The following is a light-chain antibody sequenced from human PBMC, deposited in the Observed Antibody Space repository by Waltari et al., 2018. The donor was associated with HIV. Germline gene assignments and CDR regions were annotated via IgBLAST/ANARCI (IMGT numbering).Light chain of an antibody. CDR2: KAS. CDR3: QHYDSYSCT. CDR1: QNVNKW. J-gene: IGKJ2*02. Sequence: DIQLTQSPSTLSASVGDRVTITCRASQNVNKWLAWYQQKPGQAPTLLIYKASSLKSGVPSRFSGSGSGTEFTLTISSLQPDDCATYYCQHYDSYSCTFGQGTKVEIK. V-gene: IGKV1-5*03.